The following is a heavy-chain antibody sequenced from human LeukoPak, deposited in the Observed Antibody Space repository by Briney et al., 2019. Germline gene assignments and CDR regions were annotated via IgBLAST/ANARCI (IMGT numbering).Heavy chain of an antibody. CDR2: VSSGFHA. J-gene: IGHJ3*02. D-gene: IGHD2-2*02. V-gene: IGHV3-13*01. CDR1: GFTLGSHD. CDR3: ARCSRSSTDCYSAFDI. Sequence: GGSLRLSCTASGFTLGSHDMHWVRQIPGQGLEWVAAVSSGFHAFFADSVRGRFTISRDNAKNSLYLQMNSLRAEDTALYYCARCSRSSTDCYSAFDIWGQGTMVTVSS.